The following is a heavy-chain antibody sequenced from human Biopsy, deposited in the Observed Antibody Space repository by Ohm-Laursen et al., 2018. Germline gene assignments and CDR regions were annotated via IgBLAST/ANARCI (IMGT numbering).Heavy chain of an antibody. J-gene: IGHJ4*02. V-gene: IGHV1-69*10. CDR3: ATPFQYYDSWGGYPPFDH. CDR2: IIAVSGLV. CDR1: GGTFSNYA. Sequence: SVKVSCKASGGTFSNYAISWVRQAPGEGLEWMGGIIAVSGLVNYAPKFQGRVSITADKSTPTAYMELSNLKSEDTAVYYCATPFQYYDSWGGYPPFDHWGQGTLVTVSS. D-gene: IGHD3-3*01.